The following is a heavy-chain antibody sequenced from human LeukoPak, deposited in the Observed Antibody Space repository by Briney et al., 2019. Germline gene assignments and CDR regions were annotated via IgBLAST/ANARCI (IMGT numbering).Heavy chain of an antibody. Sequence: SETLSLTCTVSGGSISSGGYYWSWIRQPPGKGLEWIGYIYHSGSTYYNPSLKSRVTISVDRSKNQFSLKLSSVTAADTAVYYCARADAGTTSYYYMDVWGKGTTVTVSS. V-gene: IGHV4-30-2*01. CDR3: ARADAGTTSYYYMDV. D-gene: IGHD1-1*01. CDR1: GGSISSGGYY. J-gene: IGHJ6*03. CDR2: IYHSGST.